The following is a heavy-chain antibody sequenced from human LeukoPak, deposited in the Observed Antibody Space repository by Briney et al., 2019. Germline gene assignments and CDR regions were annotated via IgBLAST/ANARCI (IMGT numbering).Heavy chain of an antibody. CDR1: GYTFTSYA. V-gene: IGHV1-3*01. CDR2: INAGNGNT. Sequence: ASVKVSCKASGYTFTSYAMHWVRQAPGQRLERMGWINAGNGNTKCSQKFQGRVTITRDTSASTAYMELSSLRSEDTAVYYCATKAGDYYDTSGYFLWGQGTLVTVSS. CDR3: ATKAGDYYDTSGYFL. D-gene: IGHD3-22*01. J-gene: IGHJ4*02.